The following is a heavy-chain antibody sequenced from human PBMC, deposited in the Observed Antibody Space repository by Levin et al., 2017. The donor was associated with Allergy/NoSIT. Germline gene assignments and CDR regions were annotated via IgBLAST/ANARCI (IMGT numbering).Heavy chain of an antibody. D-gene: IGHD2-15*01. CDR3: ARAGLYWAYDY. CDR2: IKEDGSVK. V-gene: IGHV3-7*01. J-gene: IGHJ4*02. Sequence: GESLKISCEASGFAFSTYWMSWVRQAPGKGLEWVANIKEDGSVKYFLDSVRGRFCISRDNNRNSLSLHLNSLGDEDTDRYDCARAGLYWAYDYWGQGSLVIVSS. CDR1: GFAFSTYW.